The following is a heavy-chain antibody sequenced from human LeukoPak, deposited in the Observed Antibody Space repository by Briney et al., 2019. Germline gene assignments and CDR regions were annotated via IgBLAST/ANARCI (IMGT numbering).Heavy chain of an antibody. CDR3: AKAYYDFWSGYSFDY. V-gene: IGHV3-23*01. D-gene: IGHD3-3*01. J-gene: IGHJ4*02. CDR1: GFTFNKYA. Sequence: GGSLRLSCSASGFTFNKYAMSWVRQAPGKGLEWVSTITSSGAGTYYADSVKGRFTISRDNSKNTLYLQMNSLRAEDTAVYYCAKAYYDFWSGYSFDYWGQGTLVTVSS. CDR2: ITSSGAGT.